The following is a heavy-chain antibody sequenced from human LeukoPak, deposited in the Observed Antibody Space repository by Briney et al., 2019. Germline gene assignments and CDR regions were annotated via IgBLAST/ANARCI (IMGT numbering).Heavy chain of an antibody. CDR3: ARGRRIFWFDY. CDR1: GYTFTNYG. J-gene: IGHJ4*02. Sequence: ASVKVSCKASGYTFTNYGITWVRQAPGQGLEWMGWISAYNGNTNYAQNLQGRVTMTTDTSTSTAYMELRSLRSDDTAVYYCARGRRIFWFDYWGQGTLVIVSS. CDR2: ISAYNGNT. V-gene: IGHV1-18*01. D-gene: IGHD2/OR15-2a*01.